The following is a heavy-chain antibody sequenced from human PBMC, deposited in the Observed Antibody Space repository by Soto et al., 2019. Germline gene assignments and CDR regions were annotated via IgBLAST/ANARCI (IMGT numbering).Heavy chain of an antibody. D-gene: IGHD1-26*01. J-gene: IGHJ4*02. V-gene: IGHV1-18*01. CDR1: GYTFTSYG. CDR3: ARDGRVKVGATRGVSV. Sequence: QVQLVQSGAEVKKPGASVKVSCKASGYTFTSYGISWVRQAPGQGLEWMGWISAYNGNTNYAQKLQGRVTMTTDTSTSTDYMELRSLRSDDTAVYYCARDGRVKVGATRGVSVWGQGTLVTVSS. CDR2: ISAYNGNT.